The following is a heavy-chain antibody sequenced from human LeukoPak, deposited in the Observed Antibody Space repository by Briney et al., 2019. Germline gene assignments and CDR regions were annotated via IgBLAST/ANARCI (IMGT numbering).Heavy chain of an antibody. Sequence: GGSLRLSCAASGFTFSNYYMSWVRQAPGKGLEWVSFIRSDSSYKNYADSVKGRFTISRDNAKNSLYLQMNSLSDEATVVYYWGRKALGFFTRMDYWGQGTLVTVSS. V-gene: IGHV3-11*06. CDR2: IRSDSSYK. D-gene: IGHD3-3*01. J-gene: IGHJ4*02. CDR1: GFTFSNYY. CDR3: GRKALGFFTRMDY.